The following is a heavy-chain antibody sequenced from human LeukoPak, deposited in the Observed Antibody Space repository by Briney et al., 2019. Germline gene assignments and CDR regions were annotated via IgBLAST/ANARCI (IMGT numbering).Heavy chain of an antibody. Sequence: GGSLRLSCAASGFTFGSYSMNWVRQAPGKGLEWVSSISSSSSYIYYADSVKGRFTISRDNAKNSLYLQMNSLRAEDTAVYYCARGSDGYNSGGFDYWGQGTLVTVSS. D-gene: IGHD5-24*01. CDR3: ARGSDGYNSGGFDY. J-gene: IGHJ4*02. V-gene: IGHV3-21*01. CDR1: GFTFGSYS. CDR2: ISSSSSYI.